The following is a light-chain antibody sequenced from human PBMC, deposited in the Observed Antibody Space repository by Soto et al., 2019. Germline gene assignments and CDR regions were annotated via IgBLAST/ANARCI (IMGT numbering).Light chain of an antibody. J-gene: IGKJ1*01. CDR3: QQYGSSGT. Sequence: EIVMTQSPATLSVSPGERAALSCRASQSISSNLAWYQQKPGQAPRLLIYGPSTRATGIPARFSGSGSGTDFTLTISSLEPEDFAVYYCQQYGSSGTFGQGTKVDIK. CDR2: GPS. CDR1: QSISSN. V-gene: IGKV3-15*01.